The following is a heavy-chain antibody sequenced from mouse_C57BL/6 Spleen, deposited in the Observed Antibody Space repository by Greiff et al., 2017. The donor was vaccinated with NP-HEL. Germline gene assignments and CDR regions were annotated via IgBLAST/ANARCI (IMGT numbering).Heavy chain of an antibody. CDR2: ISGGGGNT. D-gene: IGHD1-1*01. Sequence: EVKLMESGGGLVKPGGSLKLSCAASGFTFSSYTMSWVRQTPEKRLEWVATISGGGGNTYYPDSVKGRFTISRDNAKNTLYLQMSSLRSEDTALYYCARDYGSLLYYFDYWGQGTTLTVSS. V-gene: IGHV5-9*01. CDR3: ARDYGSLLYYFDY. CDR1: GFTFSSYT. J-gene: IGHJ2*01.